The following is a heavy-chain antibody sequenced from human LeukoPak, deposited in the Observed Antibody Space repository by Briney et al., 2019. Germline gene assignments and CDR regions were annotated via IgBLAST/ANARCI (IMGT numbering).Heavy chain of an antibody. D-gene: IGHD4-23*01. J-gene: IGHJ4*02. CDR3: ARHRYGGNVDY. Sequence: PSGTLSLTCTVSGGSISSSPYSWAWIRQPPGKGLEWIGNIYDSGSTYYSPSLKSRVTISVDTSKNQFSLKLSSVTAADTAVYYCARHRYGGNVDYWGQGTLVTVSS. CDR2: IYDSGST. V-gene: IGHV4-39*01. CDR1: GGSISSSPYS.